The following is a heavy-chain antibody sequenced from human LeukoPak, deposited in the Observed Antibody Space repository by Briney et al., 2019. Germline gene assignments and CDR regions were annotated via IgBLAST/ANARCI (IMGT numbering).Heavy chain of an antibody. Sequence: GGSLRLSCAASGFTFSSYSMNWVRQAPGKGLEWVSSISSSSSYIYYADSVKGRFTISRDNAKNSLYLRMNSLRAEDTAVYYCASRDIAAAGTLFDYWGQGTLVTVSS. V-gene: IGHV3-21*01. CDR2: ISSSSSYI. J-gene: IGHJ4*02. D-gene: IGHD6-13*01. CDR1: GFTFSSYS. CDR3: ASRDIAAAGTLFDY.